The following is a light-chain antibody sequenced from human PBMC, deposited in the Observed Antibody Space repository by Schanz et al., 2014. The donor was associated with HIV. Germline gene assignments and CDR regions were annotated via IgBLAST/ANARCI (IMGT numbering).Light chain of an antibody. CDR1: SSDICTFNY. CDR2: DVS. J-gene: IGLJ2*01. Sequence: QSVLTQPASVSGSPGQSITISCTGTSSDICTFNYVSWYQQHPGKAPKLIIYDVSNRPSGVSNRFSGSKSGNTASLTISGLQAEDEADYYCSSFTYTSTPVVFGGGTKLTVL. CDR3: SSFTYTSTPVV. V-gene: IGLV2-14*03.